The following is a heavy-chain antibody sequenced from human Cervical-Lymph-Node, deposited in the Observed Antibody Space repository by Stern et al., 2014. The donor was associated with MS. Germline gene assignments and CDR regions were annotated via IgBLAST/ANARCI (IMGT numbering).Heavy chain of an antibody. CDR2: ISYDGSKK. V-gene: IGHV3-30-3*01. CDR3: ARVVAVAGTSFDY. CDR1: GFTFSSYA. D-gene: IGHD6-19*01. J-gene: IGHJ4*02. Sequence: MQLVESGGGVVQPGRSLRLSCAASGFTFSSYAMHWVRQAPGKGLEWVALISYDGSKKYYADSVKGRFTISRDNSENTVYLQMNSLRAEDMAVYYCARVVAVAGTSFDYWGQGTAVTVSS.